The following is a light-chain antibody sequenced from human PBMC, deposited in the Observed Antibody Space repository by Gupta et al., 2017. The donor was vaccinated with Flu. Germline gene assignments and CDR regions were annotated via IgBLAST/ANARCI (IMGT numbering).Light chain of an antibody. V-gene: IGLV2-11*01. Sequence: QSALTQPRSVSGSPGQSVTISCTGTSSEVGGYNYVSWYQHHPGKAPKFMIYDVSKRPSGVPDRFSGSMSGNTASLTISGLQAEDEANYYCCSYAGSFNWVFGGGTKLTVL. CDR1: SSEVGGYNY. J-gene: IGLJ3*02. CDR3: CSYAGSFNWV. CDR2: DVS.